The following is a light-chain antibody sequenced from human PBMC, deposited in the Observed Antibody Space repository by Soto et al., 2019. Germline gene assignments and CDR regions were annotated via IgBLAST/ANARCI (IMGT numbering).Light chain of an antibody. CDR1: SSNIGSNT. CDR3: AAWDDSLNGHVV. J-gene: IGLJ2*01. Sequence: SVLTQPPSASGTPGQRVTISCSGASSNIGSNTVSWYQQLPGTAPKLLIYTNNQRPSGVPDRFSGSKSGTSASLAISGLQSEDEADYYCAAWDDSLNGHVVFGGGTKLTVL. V-gene: IGLV1-44*01. CDR2: TNN.